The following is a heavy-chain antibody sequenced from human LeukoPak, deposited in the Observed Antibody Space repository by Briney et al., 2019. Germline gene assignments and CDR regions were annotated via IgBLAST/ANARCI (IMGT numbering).Heavy chain of an antibody. J-gene: IGHJ6*03. CDR3: ARVCGSYNLGWGYYYYYYMDV. V-gene: IGHV3-21*04. CDR1: GFTFSSYS. Sequence: PGGSLRLSCAASGFTFSSYSMNWVRQAPGKGLEWVSSISSSSSYIYYADSVKGRFTISRDNAKNSLYLQMNSLRAEDTAVYYCARVCGSYNLGWGYYYYYYMDVWGKGTTVTISS. D-gene: IGHD1-26*01. CDR2: ISSSSSYI.